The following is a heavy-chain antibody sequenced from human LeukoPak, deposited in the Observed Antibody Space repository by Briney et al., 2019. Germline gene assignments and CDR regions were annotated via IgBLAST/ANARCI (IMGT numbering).Heavy chain of an antibody. CDR2: ISYSGST. CDR3: AREGTAGTNLNWFDP. CDR1: GDSISSGGYY. D-gene: IGHD1-1*01. J-gene: IGHJ5*02. Sequence: PSETLSLTCTVSGDSISSGGYYWSWIRQPPGKGLEWIGYISYSGSTNFNPSLKSRVTISVDTSKNQFSLKLSSVTAADTAVYYCAREGTAGTNLNWFDPWGQGTLVTVSS. V-gene: IGHV4-61*08.